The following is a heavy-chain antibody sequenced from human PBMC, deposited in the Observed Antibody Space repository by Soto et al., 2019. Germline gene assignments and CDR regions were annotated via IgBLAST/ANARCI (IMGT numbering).Heavy chain of an antibody. J-gene: IGHJ6*04. CDR1: GFTFSSYG. Sequence: QVQLVESGGGVVQPGRSLRLSCAASGFTFSSYGMHWVRQAPGKGLEWVAVISYDGSNKYYADSVKGRITISRDNSKNTLYLQMNSLRAEDTAVYYSAKDRRPNYYYGIDVWGEGTTVTVSS. CDR2: ISYDGSNK. V-gene: IGHV3-30*18. CDR3: AKDRRPNYYYGIDV. D-gene: IGHD6-25*01.